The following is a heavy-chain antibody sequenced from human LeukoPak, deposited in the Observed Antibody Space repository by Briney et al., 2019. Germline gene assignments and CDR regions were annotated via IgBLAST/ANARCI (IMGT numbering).Heavy chain of an antibody. CDR2: IIPIFGTA. D-gene: IGHD3-9*01. J-gene: IGHJ4*02. V-gene: IGHV1-69*01. CDR1: GGTFSSCA. CDR3: ARGDPKNYDILTGYYVPHYFDY. Sequence: SVKVSSKASGGTFSSCAISWVRQAPGQGLEWMGGIIPIFGTANYAQKFQGRVTITADESTSTAYMELSSLRSEETAVYYCARGDPKNYDILTGYYVPHYFDYWGQGTLVTVSS.